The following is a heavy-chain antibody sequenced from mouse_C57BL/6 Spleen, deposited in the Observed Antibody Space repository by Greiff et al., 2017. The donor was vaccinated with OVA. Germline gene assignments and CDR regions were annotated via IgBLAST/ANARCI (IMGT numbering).Heavy chain of an antibody. CDR2: IYPGDGDT. CDR1: GYAFSSSW. D-gene: IGHD1-1*01. CDR3: ASITTVPYWFDY. Sequence: QQSGPELVKPGASVKISCKAPGYAFSSSWLNWVKQRPGKGLEWIGRIYPGDGDTNYNGKFKGKATLTADKSSSTAYMKLSSLTSEDTAVYFCASITTVPYWFDYWGQGTLVTVSA. V-gene: IGHV1-82*01. J-gene: IGHJ3*01.